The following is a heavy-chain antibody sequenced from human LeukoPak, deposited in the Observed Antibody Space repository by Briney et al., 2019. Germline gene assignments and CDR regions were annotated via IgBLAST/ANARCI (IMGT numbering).Heavy chain of an antibody. D-gene: IGHD2-15*01. Sequence: ASVKVSRKASGGTFSSYAISWVRQAPGQGLEWMGGIIPIFGTANYAQKFQGRVTITADESTSTAYMELSSLRSEDTAVYYCARVATTYCSGGSCSWVIWGQGTMVTVSS. J-gene: IGHJ3*02. CDR2: IIPIFGTA. V-gene: IGHV1-69*13. CDR3: ARVATTYCSGGSCSWVI. CDR1: GGTFSSYA.